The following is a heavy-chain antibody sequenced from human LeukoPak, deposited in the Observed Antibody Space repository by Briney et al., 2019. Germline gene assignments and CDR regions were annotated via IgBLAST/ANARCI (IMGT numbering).Heavy chain of an antibody. V-gene: IGHV3-21*01. CDR3: ARVSTGPFYFYNYMDV. J-gene: IGHJ6*03. Sequence: PGGSLRLSCTASGFTFNTYSMNWVRQAPGRGLEWVSFITSDSSEIYYADSLKGRFTISRDNARNSPFLQVNSLRAEDTAVYYCARVSTGPFYFYNYMDVWGKGTTVTVSS. CDR1: GFTFNTYS. CDR2: ITSDSSEI. D-gene: IGHD1-1*01.